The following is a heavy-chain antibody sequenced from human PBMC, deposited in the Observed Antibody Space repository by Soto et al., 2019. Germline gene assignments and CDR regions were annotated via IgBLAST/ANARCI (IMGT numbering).Heavy chain of an antibody. J-gene: IGHJ6*03. CDR3: ARGGWSGYYTRYYYYMDV. D-gene: IGHD3-3*01. V-gene: IGHV4-34*01. Sequence: SETLSLTCAVYGGTFSGYYWSWIRQPPGKGLEWIGEINHSGSTNHNPSLKSRVTISVDTSKNQFSLKLSSVTAADTAVYYCARGGWSGYYTRYYYYMDVWGKGTTVTVSS. CDR2: INHSGST. CDR1: GGTFSGYY.